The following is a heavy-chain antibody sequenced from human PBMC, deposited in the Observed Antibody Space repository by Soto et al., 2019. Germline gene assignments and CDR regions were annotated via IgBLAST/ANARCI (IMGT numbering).Heavy chain of an antibody. D-gene: IGHD6-19*01. V-gene: IGHV1-18*01. J-gene: IGHJ4*02. CDR2: ISAYNGNT. CDR3: ARGVAVADGQYYFDY. CDR1: GYTFTSYG. Sequence: ASVKVSCKASGYTFTSYGISWVRQAPGQGLEWMGWISAYNGNTNYAQKLQGRVTMTTDTSTSTAYMELRSLRSDDTAVYYCARGVAVADGQYYFDYWGQGTLVTVSS.